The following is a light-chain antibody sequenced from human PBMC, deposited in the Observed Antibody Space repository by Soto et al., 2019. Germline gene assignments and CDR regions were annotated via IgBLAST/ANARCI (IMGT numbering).Light chain of an antibody. Sequence: QAVVTQPASMSGSPGQSITISCTGTSRDVGAYNYVSWYQRYPVKAPKLIIYEVTNRPSGVSNRFSGSKSGNTASLTISGLQAEDEADYYCSSYTGTILVFGGGTKVTVL. CDR3: SSYTGTILV. CDR2: EVT. J-gene: IGLJ3*02. V-gene: IGLV2-14*01. CDR1: SRDVGAYNY.